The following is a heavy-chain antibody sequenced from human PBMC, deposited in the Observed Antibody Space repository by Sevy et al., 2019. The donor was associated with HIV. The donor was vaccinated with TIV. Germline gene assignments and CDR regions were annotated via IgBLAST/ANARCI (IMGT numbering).Heavy chain of an antibody. J-gene: IGHJ4*02. V-gene: IGHV1-69*13. D-gene: IGHD2-8*01. CDR3: TKDLMEATMGFDH. Sequence: SVKVSCKASGGTFSTYAFNWVRQAPGQGLEWVGGIIPILGTTNYAQKFQGRVSIIADESTGTAYMTLSRLTSEDTAVYYCTKDLMEATMGFDHWGQGALVTVSS. CDR1: GGTFSTYA. CDR2: IIPILGTT.